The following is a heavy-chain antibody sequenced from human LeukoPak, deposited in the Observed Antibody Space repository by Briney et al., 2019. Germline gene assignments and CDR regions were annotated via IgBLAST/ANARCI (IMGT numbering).Heavy chain of an antibody. D-gene: IGHD1-26*01. CDR2: MNPNSGHT. V-gene: IGHV1-8*01. CDR3: ARSIVGVRKRNDY. CDR1: GYTFTSYD. Sequence: ASVTVSCKASGYTFTSYDIIWVRQASGQGLEWMGWMNPNSGHTVYAQKFQGRVTMTRSTSISTAYMELTSLTSEDSAVYYCARSIVGVRKRNDYWGQGTLVTVSS. J-gene: IGHJ4*02.